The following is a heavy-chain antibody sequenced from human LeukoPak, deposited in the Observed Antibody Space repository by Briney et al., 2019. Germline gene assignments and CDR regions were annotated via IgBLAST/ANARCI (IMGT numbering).Heavy chain of an antibody. V-gene: IGHV3-23*01. CDR1: GFTFSSYA. CDR2: ISGSGGST. CDR3: AKGLAVAGGEY. J-gene: IGHJ4*02. D-gene: IGHD6-19*01. Sequence: GGSLRLSCAASGFTFSSYAMSWVRQAPGKGLEWVSAISGSGGSTYYADSVKGRFTISRDNSKNTLYLQMNSLRADDTAVYYCAKGLAVAGGEYWGQGTLVTVSS.